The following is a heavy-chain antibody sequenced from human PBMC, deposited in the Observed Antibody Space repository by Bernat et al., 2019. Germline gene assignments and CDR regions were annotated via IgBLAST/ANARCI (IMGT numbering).Heavy chain of an antibody. Sequence: QVQLVESGGGVVQPGRSLRLSCAASGFTFSTYAMHWVRQAPGKGLEWVAVILHDGGNKYYADSVKGRFTISRDNSKNTLYLQMDSLGVEDTAVFYCARGDCSGSGCNSYGNYFDYWGQGTLVTVSS. D-gene: IGHD2-15*01. V-gene: IGHV3-30*01. CDR3: ARGDCSGSGCNSYGNYFDY. CDR2: ILHDGGNK. CDR1: GFTFSTYA. J-gene: IGHJ4*02.